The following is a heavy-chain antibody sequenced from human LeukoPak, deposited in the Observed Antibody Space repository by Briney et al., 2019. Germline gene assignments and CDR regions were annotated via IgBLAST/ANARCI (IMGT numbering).Heavy chain of an antibody. V-gene: IGHV3-21*04. D-gene: IGHD3-3*01. CDR2: ISSGTSYI. CDR3: AKMEWRLRDAFDI. Sequence: GGSLRLSCAASGFTFNTYTMNWVRQAPGKGLEWVSSISSGTSYIYYADSVKGRFTISRDNSKNTLYLQMNSLRAEDTAVYYCAKMEWRLRDAFDIWGQGTMVTVSS. J-gene: IGHJ3*02. CDR1: GFTFNTYT.